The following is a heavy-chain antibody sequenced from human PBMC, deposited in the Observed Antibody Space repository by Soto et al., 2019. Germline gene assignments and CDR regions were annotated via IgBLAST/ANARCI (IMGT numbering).Heavy chain of an antibody. CDR2: LSAYNGNT. CDR3: AREPNYFDY. J-gene: IGHJ4*02. CDR1: GYTGTSYG. V-gene: IGHV1-18*01. Sequence: QVQLVQSGGEVKKPGASVKVACKASGYTGTSYGISWVRPAPGQGLAWMGWLSAYNGNTKSAQKLPGRVTMTTETSASTAHMALGGLSSDVTDVYYCAREPNYFDYWCEESLVTVS.